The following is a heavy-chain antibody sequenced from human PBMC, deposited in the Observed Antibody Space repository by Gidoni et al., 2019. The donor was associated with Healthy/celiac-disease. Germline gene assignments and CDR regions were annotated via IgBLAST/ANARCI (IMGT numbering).Heavy chain of an antibody. CDR3: ARDLGSDYYYGMDV. CDR1: GGSISRYY. J-gene: IGHJ6*02. Sequence: QVQLQESGPGLVKPSETLSLTCTVSGGSISRYYWSWIRQPPGKGLEWIGYIYYSGSTNYNPSLKSRVTISVDTSKNQFSLKLSSVTAADTAVYYCARDLGSDYYYGMDVWGQGTTVTVSS. D-gene: IGHD3-10*01. V-gene: IGHV4-59*01. CDR2: IYYSGST.